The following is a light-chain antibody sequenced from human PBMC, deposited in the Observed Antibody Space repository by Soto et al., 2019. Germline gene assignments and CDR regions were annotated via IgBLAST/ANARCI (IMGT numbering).Light chain of an antibody. CDR1: SSDVADYKD. V-gene: IGLV2-8*01. CDR2: EVT. Sequence: QSALTQPPSASGSPGQSVTISCTGTSSDVADYKDVSWYQQHPGKAPKLIIYEVTKRPSGVPDRFSGSKSGNTASLTVSGLQAEDEADYYCSSNAGSANYVFGTGTKATVL. J-gene: IGLJ1*01. CDR3: SSNAGSANYV.